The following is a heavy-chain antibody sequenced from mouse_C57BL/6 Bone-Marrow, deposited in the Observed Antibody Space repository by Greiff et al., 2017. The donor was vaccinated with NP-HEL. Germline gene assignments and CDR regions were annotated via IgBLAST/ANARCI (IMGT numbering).Heavy chain of an antibody. CDR2: INPYNGGT. D-gene: IGHD1-1*01. J-gene: IGHJ2*01. V-gene: IGHV1-19*01. CDR1: GYTFTDYY. CDR3: ARRCYYGRYFDY. Sequence: EVQLQQSGPVLVKPGASVKMSCKASGYTFTDYYMNWVKQSHGKSLEWIGVINPYNGGTSYNQKFKGKATLTVDKSSSTAYMELNSLTSEDSAVYYCARRCYYGRYFDYWGQGTTLTVSS.